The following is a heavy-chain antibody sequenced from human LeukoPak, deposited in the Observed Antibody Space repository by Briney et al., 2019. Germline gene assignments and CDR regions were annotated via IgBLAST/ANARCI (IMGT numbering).Heavy chain of an antibody. V-gene: IGHV6-1*01. Sequence: NPSQTLSLTCAISGDSVSSNSAAWTWIRQSPSRGLEWLGRTYYRSTWYYEYSVSVESRITINPETSKNQFSLQVNSVSPEDTAVYYCAREELGFDHWGQGTLVTVSS. D-gene: IGHD3-16*01. J-gene: IGHJ4*02. CDR2: TYYRSTWYY. CDR3: AREELGFDH. CDR1: GDSVSSNSAA.